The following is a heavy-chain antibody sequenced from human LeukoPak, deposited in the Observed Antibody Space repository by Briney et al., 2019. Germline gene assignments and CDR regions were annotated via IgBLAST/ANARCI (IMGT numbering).Heavy chain of an antibody. Sequence: GGSLRLSCAASGFTFSSYWMSWVRQAPGKGLEWVANIKQDGSEKYYVDSVKGRFTISRDNAKNSLYLQMNSLRAEDTAVYYCARGGGYYYDSSGYSIFDYWGQGTLVTVSS. D-gene: IGHD3-22*01. V-gene: IGHV3-7*03. CDR3: ARGGGYYYDSSGYSIFDY. J-gene: IGHJ4*02. CDR2: IKQDGSEK. CDR1: GFTFSSYW.